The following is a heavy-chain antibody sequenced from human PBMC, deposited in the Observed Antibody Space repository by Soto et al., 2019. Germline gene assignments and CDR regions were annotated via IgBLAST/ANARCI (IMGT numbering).Heavy chain of an antibody. V-gene: IGHV3-48*03. CDR1: GFTLSSYE. CDR3: ARDYSEWLLYGDQYFYGMDV. CDR2: ISSSGSTI. J-gene: IGHJ6*02. D-gene: IGHD3-3*01. Sequence: QTGGSLRLSCVASGFTLSSYEMNWVRQAPGKGLEWVSYISSSGSTIYADSVKGRFTISRDNAKNSLYLQMNSLRAEDTAVYFCARDYSEWLLYGDQYFYGMDVWGQGTTVTVSS.